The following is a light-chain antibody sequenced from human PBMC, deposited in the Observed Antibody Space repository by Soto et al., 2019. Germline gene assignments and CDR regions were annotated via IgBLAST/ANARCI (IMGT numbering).Light chain of an antibody. CDR1: QGIGKY. CDR3: QQLNSYRLT. Sequence: DFQMTQSPSSLSASVGDIVTITCRASQGIGKYLAWYQQKAGKVPNLLIYAASTLQSGVPSRFSGSGSGTDFSLSINSLQPEDFATYYCQQLNSYRLTFGGGTKVDIK. J-gene: IGKJ4*01. V-gene: IGKV1-27*01. CDR2: AAS.